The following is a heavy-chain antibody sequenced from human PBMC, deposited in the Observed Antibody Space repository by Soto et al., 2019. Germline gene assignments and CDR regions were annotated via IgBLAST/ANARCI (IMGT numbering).Heavy chain of an antibody. V-gene: IGHV3-30*18. CDR2: ISYDGSNK. Sequence: QVQLVESGGGVVQPGRSLRLSCAASGFTFSSYGMHWVRQAPGKGLEWVAVISYDGSNKYYADSVKGRFTISRDNSKNTLYLQMNSLRAEDTAVYYCAKYGGQLVDHWGQGTLVTVSS. D-gene: IGHD6-6*01. J-gene: IGHJ5*02. CDR3: AKYGGQLVDH. CDR1: GFTFSSYG.